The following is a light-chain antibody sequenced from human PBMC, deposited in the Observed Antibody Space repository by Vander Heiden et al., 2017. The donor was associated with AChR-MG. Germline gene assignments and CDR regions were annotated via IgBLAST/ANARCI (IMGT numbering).Light chain of an antibody. J-gene: IGLJ1*01. CDR1: SGHSRNA. V-gene: IGLV4-69*01. Sequence: QVVLTQSPSASASLGASVKLTCTLSSGHSRNAIAWHQQQPEKGPRFLMKVNSDGGHSGGDGIPDRFSGSSSGVERYLTISSLQSEDEADYYCQTWGTDIPYVFGTGTKVTVL. CDR2: VNSDGGH. CDR3: QTWGTDIPYV.